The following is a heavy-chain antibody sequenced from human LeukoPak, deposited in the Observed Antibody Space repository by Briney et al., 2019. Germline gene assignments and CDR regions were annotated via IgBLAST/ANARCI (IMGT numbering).Heavy chain of an antibody. D-gene: IGHD1-26*01. CDR2: IYYSGST. Sequence: SETLSLTCTVSGGSISSSSYYWGWIRQPPGKGPEWIGTIYYSGSTSYNPSLKSRVTISVDTSKNQFSLKLSSVTAADTAVYYCARDIHSGSYGRSHYFDYWGQGTLVTVSS. V-gene: IGHV4-39*07. CDR3: ARDIHSGSYGRSHYFDY. CDR1: GGSISSSSYY. J-gene: IGHJ4*02.